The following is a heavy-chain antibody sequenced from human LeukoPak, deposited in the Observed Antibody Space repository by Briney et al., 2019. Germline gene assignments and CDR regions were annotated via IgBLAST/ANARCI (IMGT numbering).Heavy chain of an antibody. D-gene: IGHD3-3*01. V-gene: IGHV4-34*01. CDR1: GGSFSGYY. J-gene: IGHJ6*02. Sequence: PSETLSLTCAVYGGSFSGYYWSWIRQPPGKGLEWIGEINRSGSTNYNPSLKSRVTISVDTSKNQFSLKLSSVTAADTAVYYCARVSRGVVNYGMDVWGQGTTVTVSS. CDR3: ARVSRGVVNYGMDV. CDR2: INRSGST.